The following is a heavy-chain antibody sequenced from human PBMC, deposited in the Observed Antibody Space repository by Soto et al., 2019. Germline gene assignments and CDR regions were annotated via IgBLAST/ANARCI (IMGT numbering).Heavy chain of an antibody. J-gene: IGHJ4*02. CDR1: GGSISTSSYF. D-gene: IGHD3-22*01. Sequence: QLQLQESGPGLVKPSETLSLTCTVSGGSISTSSYFWGWIRQPPGKGLEWIGSIYYSGSTYYNPSLKSRVTISVDTSKNQFSLKLSSVTAADTAVYYCARDYDSSGDYWGQGTLVTVSS. V-gene: IGHV4-39*01. CDR2: IYYSGST. CDR3: ARDYDSSGDY.